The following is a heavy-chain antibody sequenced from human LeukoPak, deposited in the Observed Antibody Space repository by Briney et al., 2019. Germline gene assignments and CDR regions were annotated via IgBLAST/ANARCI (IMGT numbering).Heavy chain of an antibody. D-gene: IGHD1-26*01. J-gene: IGHJ4*02. CDR1: GYIFTDHF. Sequence: ASVRVSCKASGYIFTDHFFHWVRQAPGQGLEWMGWIRPTDGATKVAQKFQGRVALTRDTSISTVYMEMSGLRFDDTAMYYCARGRYRYSYDYWGQGTLVTVSS. CDR3: ARGRYRYSYDY. CDR2: IRPTDGAT. V-gene: IGHV1-2*02.